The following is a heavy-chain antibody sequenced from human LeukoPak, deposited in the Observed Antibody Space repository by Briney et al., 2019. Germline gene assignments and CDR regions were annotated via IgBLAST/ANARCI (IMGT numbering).Heavy chain of an antibody. J-gene: IGHJ3*02. Sequence: PGGSLRLSCVVSGFTFSSYGMHWVRQAPGKGLEWVAFIRYDGSNKYYADSVKGRFTISRDNSKNTLYLQMNSLRAEDTAVYYCAKDSGQTGYCSGGSCYDTAMVTGAFDIWGQGTMVTVSS. V-gene: IGHV3-30*02. D-gene: IGHD2-15*01. CDR3: AKDSGQTGYCSGGSCYDTAMVTGAFDI. CDR2: IRYDGSNK. CDR1: GFTFSSYG.